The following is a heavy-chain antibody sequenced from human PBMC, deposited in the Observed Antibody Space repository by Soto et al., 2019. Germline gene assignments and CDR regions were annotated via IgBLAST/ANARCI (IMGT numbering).Heavy chain of an antibody. Sequence: QVQVVQSGAEVKKPGASVKVSCKASGYTFTGYFMHWVRQAPGQGLEWMGWMNPNSGGTNYAQKFQGRVTMTRDTSISTAYMEMSRLRSDDTAVYYCARVDCIGGSCQWSGMDVWGQGTTVTVSS. D-gene: IGHD2-15*01. CDR3: ARVDCIGGSCQWSGMDV. CDR1: GYTFTGYF. V-gene: IGHV1-2*02. J-gene: IGHJ6*02. CDR2: MNPNSGGT.